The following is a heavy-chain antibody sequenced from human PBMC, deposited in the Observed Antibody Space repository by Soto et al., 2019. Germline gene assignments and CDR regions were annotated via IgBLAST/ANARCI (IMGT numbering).Heavy chain of an antibody. CDR1: GFTFTSSA. CDR2: IVVGSGNT. Sequence: SVKVSCKASGFTFTSSAMQWVRQARGQRLEWIGWIVVGSGNTNYAQKFQERVTITRDMSTSTAYMELSSLRSEDTAVYYCAAAAYYDSSGYLDAFDIWGQGTMVTVS. V-gene: IGHV1-58*02. CDR3: AAAAYYDSSGYLDAFDI. J-gene: IGHJ3*02. D-gene: IGHD3-22*01.